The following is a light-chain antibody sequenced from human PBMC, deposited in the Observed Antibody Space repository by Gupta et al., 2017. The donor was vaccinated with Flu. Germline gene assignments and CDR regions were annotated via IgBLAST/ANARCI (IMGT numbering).Light chain of an antibody. V-gene: IGLV4-60*03. CDR1: SGHSTYV. Sequence: HPVLTPSSSASASLGSSVKLTCTLSSGHSTYVIAWHQQQPGKAPRYLMKLEGSGSYNKGSVVPDRFSGYTSGTARYLSISNLQSEDEDNYYCETWDSNARVFGGGTMLTV. J-gene: IGLJ3*02. CDR3: ETWDSNARV. CDR2: LEGSGSY.